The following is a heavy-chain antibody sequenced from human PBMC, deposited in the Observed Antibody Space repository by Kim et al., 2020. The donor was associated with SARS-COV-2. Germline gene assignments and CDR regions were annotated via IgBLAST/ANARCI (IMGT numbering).Heavy chain of an antibody. D-gene: IGHD6-13*01. CDR1: GDTFSSYA. Sequence: SVKVSCKASGDTFSSYAISWVRQAPGQGLEWMGGIIPIFGTANYAQKFQGRVTITADESTSTAYMELSSLRSEDTAVYYCARDSLNIAAAVYWGQGTLVTVSS. CDR2: IIPIFGTA. V-gene: IGHV1-69*13. J-gene: IGHJ4*02. CDR3: ARDSLNIAAAVY.